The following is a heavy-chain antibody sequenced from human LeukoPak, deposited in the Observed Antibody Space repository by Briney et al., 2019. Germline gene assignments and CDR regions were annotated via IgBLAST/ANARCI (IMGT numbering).Heavy chain of an antibody. CDR1: GFTFSSYS. Sequence: QSGGSLRLSCAASGFTFSSYSMNWVCQAPGKGLEWVSYISSSSSTIYYADSVKGRFTISRDNAKNSLYLQMNSLRAEDTAVYYCAIRYGHDAFDIWGQGTMVTVSS. CDR2: ISSSSSTI. J-gene: IGHJ3*02. CDR3: AIRYGHDAFDI. D-gene: IGHD1-1*01. V-gene: IGHV3-48*01.